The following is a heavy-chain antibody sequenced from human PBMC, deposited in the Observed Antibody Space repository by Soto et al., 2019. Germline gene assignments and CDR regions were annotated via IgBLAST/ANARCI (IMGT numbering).Heavy chain of an antibody. Sequence: SVKVSCKASGGTLRSYASSWVRQAPGQGLEWMGGIVPMFGTANYAQNFQGRVTITADESTRTGYLEMSSLRSEDTAVYYCARATVVAIAAGYYYYAMDVWGQGTKVTVSS. D-gene: IGHD2-15*01. J-gene: IGHJ6*02. CDR2: IVPMFGTA. CDR3: ARATVVAIAAGYYYYAMDV. CDR1: GGTLRSYA. V-gene: IGHV1-69*13.